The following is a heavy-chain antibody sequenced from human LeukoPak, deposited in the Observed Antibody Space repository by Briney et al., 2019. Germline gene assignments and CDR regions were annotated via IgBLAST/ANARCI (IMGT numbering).Heavy chain of an antibody. CDR2: IYHSGST. CDR3: ARTTRTSYYMDV. Sequence: SETLSLTCTVSGYSISSGYYWGWIRQPPGKGLEWIGSIYHSGSTYYNPSLKSRVTISVDTSKNQFSLKLSSVTAADTAVYYCARTTRTSYYMDVWGKGTTVTISS. J-gene: IGHJ6*03. CDR1: GYSISSGYY. D-gene: IGHD1-14*01. V-gene: IGHV4-38-2*02.